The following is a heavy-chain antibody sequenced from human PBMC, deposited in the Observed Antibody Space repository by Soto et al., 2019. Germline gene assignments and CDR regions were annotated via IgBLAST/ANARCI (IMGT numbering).Heavy chain of an antibody. V-gene: IGHV3-11*01. CDR2: ISNIDTT. Sequence: GSLRLSCVASGFTFSDHYLSWIRQAPGKGLEWVSQISNIDTTYYVDSVKGRFTISRDNAKNSLFLQMNSLRAEDTAVYYCARGRYCTPASCSHFDYWGQGALVTVSS. CDR1: GFTFSDHY. J-gene: IGHJ4*02. CDR3: ARGRYCTPASCSHFDY. D-gene: IGHD2-2*01.